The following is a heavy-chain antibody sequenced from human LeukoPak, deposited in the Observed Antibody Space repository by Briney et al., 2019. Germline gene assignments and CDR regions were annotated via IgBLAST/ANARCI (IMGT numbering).Heavy chain of an antibody. CDR1: GYTFTSYG. CDR2: ISAYNGNT. CDR3: ARGDSSGYYFLI. D-gene: IGHD3-22*01. J-gene: IGHJ4*02. Sequence: ASVKVSCEASGYTFTSYGISWLRQAPGQGLEWMGWISAYNGNTNYAQKLQGRVTMTTDTSTSTAYMELRSLRSDDTAVYYCARGDSSGYYFLIWGQGTLVTVSS. V-gene: IGHV1-18*01.